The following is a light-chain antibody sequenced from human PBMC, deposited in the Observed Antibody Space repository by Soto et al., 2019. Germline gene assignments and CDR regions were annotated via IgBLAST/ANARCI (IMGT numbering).Light chain of an antibody. CDR2: GAT. CDR3: LQSNNWPYT. Sequence: EIVMTQSPATLSVSPGERATLSCRASQSVSSNIAWYQQKPGQAPRLLIYGATTRATGIPARFSGSGSGTEFTLTISSLQSEDFAVYYCLQSNNWPYTFGQGTKLEIK. CDR1: QSVSSN. V-gene: IGKV3-15*01. J-gene: IGKJ2*01.